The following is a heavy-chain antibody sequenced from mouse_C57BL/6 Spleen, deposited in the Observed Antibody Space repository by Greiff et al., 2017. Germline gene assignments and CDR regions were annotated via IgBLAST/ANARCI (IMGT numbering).Heavy chain of an antibody. J-gene: IGHJ1*03. CDR2: INPSTGGT. Sequence: EVQLQQSGPELVKPGASVKISCKASGYSFTGYYMNWVKQSPEKSLEWIGEINPSTGGTTYNQKFKAKATLTVDKSSSTAYMQLKSLTSEDSAVYYCARRRDFDVWGTGTTVTVSS. CDR1: GYSFTGYY. CDR3: ARRRDFDV. V-gene: IGHV1-42*01.